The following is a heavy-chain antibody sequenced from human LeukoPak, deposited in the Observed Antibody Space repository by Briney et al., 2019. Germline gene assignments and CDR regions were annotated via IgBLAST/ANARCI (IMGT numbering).Heavy chain of an antibody. D-gene: IGHD3-22*01. J-gene: IGHJ3*02. V-gene: IGHV4-34*01. CDR1: GGSFSGYY. CDR3: ARDLYIDSSGYDAFDI. CDR2: TNHSGST. Sequence: PSETLSLTCAVYGGSFSGYYWSWIRQPPGKGLEWIGETNHSGSTNYNPSLKSRVTMSVDTSKNQFSLKLSSVTAADTAVYYCARDLYIDSSGYDAFDIWGQGTMVTVSS.